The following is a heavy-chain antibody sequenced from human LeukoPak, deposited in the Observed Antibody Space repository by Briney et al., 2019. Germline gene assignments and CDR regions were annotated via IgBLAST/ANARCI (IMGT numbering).Heavy chain of an antibody. V-gene: IGHV3-23*01. CDR1: GFTFSSYA. D-gene: IGHD5-24*01. J-gene: IGHJ4*02. CDR2: INGSGGST. Sequence: GGSLRLSCAASGFTFSSYAMSWVRQAPGKGLEWVSAINGSGGSTYYADSVKGRFTISRDNSKNTLYLQMNSLRAEGTAVYYCAKRSRDGYNLLDYWGQGTLVTVSS. CDR3: AKRSRDGYNLLDY.